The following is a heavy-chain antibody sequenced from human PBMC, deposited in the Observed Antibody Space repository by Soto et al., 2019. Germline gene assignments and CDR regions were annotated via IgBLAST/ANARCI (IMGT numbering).Heavy chain of an antibody. Sequence: QVQLVQSGAEVKKPGSSVKVSCKASGGTFSSYAISWVRQATGQGLEWMGGIIPIFGTANYAQKFQGRVTITADESTSTAYMELSSLRSEDTAVYYCARGLSSSWPYYYYYYGMDVWGQGTTVTVSS. CDR2: IIPIFGTA. CDR3: ARGLSSSWPYYYYYYGMDV. V-gene: IGHV1-69*12. D-gene: IGHD6-13*01. CDR1: GGTFSSYA. J-gene: IGHJ6*02.